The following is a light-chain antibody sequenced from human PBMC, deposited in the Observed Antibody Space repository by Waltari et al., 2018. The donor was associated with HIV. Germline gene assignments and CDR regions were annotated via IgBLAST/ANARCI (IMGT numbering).Light chain of an antibody. CDR2: DAS. CDR3: QQYNNWWT. J-gene: IGKJ1*01. Sequence: EIVMTQSPATLSVSPGERATLSCTASQSVSSNLAWYQQKPGQAPRLLIYDASTRATGIPARVSASGSGTEFSLTISSLQSEDFALYYCQQYNNWWTFGQGTKVEIK. CDR1: QSVSSN. V-gene: IGKV3-15*01.